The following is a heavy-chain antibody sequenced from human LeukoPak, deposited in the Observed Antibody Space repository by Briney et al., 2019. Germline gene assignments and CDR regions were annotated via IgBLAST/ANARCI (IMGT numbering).Heavy chain of an antibody. CDR3: ARLGGDLYCTSTRCFYDY. CDR1: GYRFTSYW. J-gene: IGHJ4*02. Sequence: GESLKTSCKGSGYRFTSYWIGWVRRMPGKGLEWMGLIYAGDSNPRYRPSFQGQVTISVDKSLSTAYLQCGSLKASETAMDFFARLGGDLYCTSTRCFYDYWGQGTLVTVSP. D-gene: IGHD2-2*01. CDR2: IYAGDSNP. V-gene: IGHV5-51*01.